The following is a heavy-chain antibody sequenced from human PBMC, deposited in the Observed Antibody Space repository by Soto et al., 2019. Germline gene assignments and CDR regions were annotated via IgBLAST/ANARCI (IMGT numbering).Heavy chain of an antibody. V-gene: IGHV3-74*01. CDR1: GSTLTSYW. J-gene: IGHJ4*02. Sequence: EVQVVESGGPPVKLGGSLRLPFPASGSTLTSYWWNWSRQAPGKGLLWMSRIKGDETTSSYADSVKGRFTISRDNAKNTVYLQMNSLRAEDTAVYYCARGAFGSYYVDYWGQGTLVTVSS. CDR3: ARGAFGSYYVDY. CDR2: IKGDETTS. D-gene: IGHD3-10*01.